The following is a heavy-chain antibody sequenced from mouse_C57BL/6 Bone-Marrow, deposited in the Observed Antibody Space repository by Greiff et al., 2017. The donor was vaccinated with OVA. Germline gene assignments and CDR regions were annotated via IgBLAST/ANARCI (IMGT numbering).Heavy chain of an antibody. CDR2: IRLKSDNYAT. CDR3: TAQITTPYYFDY. Sequence: EVQVVESGGGLVQPGGSMKLSCVASGFTFSNYWMNWVRQSPEKGLEWVAQIRLKSDNYATHYAESVKGRFTISRDDSKSSVYLQMNNLRAEDTGIYYCTAQITTPYYFDYWGQGTTLTVSS. V-gene: IGHV6-3*01. CDR1: GFTFSNYW. D-gene: IGHD1-1*01. J-gene: IGHJ2*01.